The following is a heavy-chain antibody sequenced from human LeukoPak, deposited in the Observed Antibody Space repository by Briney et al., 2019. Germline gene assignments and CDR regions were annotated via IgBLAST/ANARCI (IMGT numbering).Heavy chain of an antibody. V-gene: IGHV3-48*04. CDR1: GFTFSSYS. Sequence: PGGSLRLSCAASGFTFSSYSMNWVRQAPGKGLEWVSYISSSSSTIYYADSVKGRFTISRDNAKNSLYLQMNSLRAEDTAVYYCARLRYFDRPLRMDVWGQGTTVTVSS. D-gene: IGHD3-9*01. CDR2: ISSSSSTI. CDR3: ARLRYFDRPLRMDV. J-gene: IGHJ6*02.